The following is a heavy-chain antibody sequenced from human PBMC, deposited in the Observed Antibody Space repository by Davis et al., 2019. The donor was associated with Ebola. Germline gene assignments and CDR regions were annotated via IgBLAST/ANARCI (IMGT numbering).Heavy chain of an antibody. CDR1: GLPLSTYS. V-gene: IGHV3-21*01. CDR3: ARLRAGSVWYYFDY. D-gene: IGHD6-19*01. Sequence: GESPNTPRPAPGLPLSTYSMPPVSHAPGHGWEWGGSIRPCSSYIYYADSVKGRFTISRVNAKNSLYLQMYSLRAKDTAVYYCARLRAGSVWYYFDYWGQGTLVTVAS. CDR2: IRPCSSYI. J-gene: IGHJ4*02.